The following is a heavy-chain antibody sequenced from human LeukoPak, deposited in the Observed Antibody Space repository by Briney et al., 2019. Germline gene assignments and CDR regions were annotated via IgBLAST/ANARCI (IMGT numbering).Heavy chain of an antibody. D-gene: IGHD3-10*01. Sequence: GGSLRLSCAASAFSFRWHWMSWVRQAPGKGLEWVANIKQDGSEKYYVDSVKGRFTISRDNAKNSLFLQMNSLRAEDTAVYYCARKAGDYWGQGTLVTVSS. CDR2: IKQDGSEK. CDR3: ARKAGDY. V-gene: IGHV3-7*01. CDR1: AFSFRWHW. J-gene: IGHJ4*02.